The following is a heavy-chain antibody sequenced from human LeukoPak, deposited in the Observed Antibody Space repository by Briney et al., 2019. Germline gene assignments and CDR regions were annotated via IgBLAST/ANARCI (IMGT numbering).Heavy chain of an antibody. V-gene: IGHV3-48*01. D-gene: IGHD3-10*01. CDR1: GFTFSSYS. Sequence: PGGSLRLSCAASGFTFSSYSMNWVRQAPGKGLEWVSYISSSSSTIYYADSVKGRFTISRDNSKNTLYLQMNSLRAEDTAVYYCASGLRPYWGQGTLVTVSS. CDR2: ISSSSSTI. CDR3: ASGLRPY. J-gene: IGHJ4*02.